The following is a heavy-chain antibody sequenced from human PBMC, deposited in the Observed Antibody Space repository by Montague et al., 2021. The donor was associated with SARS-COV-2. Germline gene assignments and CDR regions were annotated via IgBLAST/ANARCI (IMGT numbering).Heavy chain of an antibody. Sequence: SETLSLTCTVSGGSISSYYWSWIRQPPGKGLEWIGYIYHSGSTNYNPSLKSRVTISVDTSKNQFSLKLSSVTAADTAVYYCARSGRITIFGVGLSNYYGMDVWGQGTTVTVSS. V-gene: IGHV4-59*01. CDR3: ARSGRITIFGVGLSNYYGMDV. J-gene: IGHJ6*02. D-gene: IGHD3-3*01. CDR2: IYHSGST. CDR1: GGSISSYY.